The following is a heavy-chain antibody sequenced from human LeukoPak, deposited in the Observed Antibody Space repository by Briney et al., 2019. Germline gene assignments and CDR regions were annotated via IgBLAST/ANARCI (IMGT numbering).Heavy chain of an antibody. CDR1: GFTFSDYY. J-gene: IGHJ5*02. V-gene: IGHV3-11*01. D-gene: IGHD1-26*01. Sequence: GGSLRLSCAASGFTFSDYYMSWIRQAPGKGLEWVSYISSSGSPIYYADSVKGRFTISRDNAKNSLFLQMNSLRGEDTAIYYCAKKYSTGLDPWGQGTLVTVSS. CDR3: AKKYSTGLDP. CDR2: ISSSGSPI.